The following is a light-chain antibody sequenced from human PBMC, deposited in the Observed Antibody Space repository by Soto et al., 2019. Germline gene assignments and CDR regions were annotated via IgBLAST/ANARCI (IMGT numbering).Light chain of an antibody. CDR1: QGISND. J-gene: IGKJ4*01. V-gene: IGKV1D-13*01. CDR3: QQRSDHYPLT. Sequence: AIQLTQSPSSLSASVGDSVAITCRASQGISNDLAWYQQRPGRPPKLLIYDASTLERGVPSRFSGSGSGTDFTLTLISLQPEDFAAYYCQQRSDHYPLTFGGGTRVEI. CDR2: DAS.